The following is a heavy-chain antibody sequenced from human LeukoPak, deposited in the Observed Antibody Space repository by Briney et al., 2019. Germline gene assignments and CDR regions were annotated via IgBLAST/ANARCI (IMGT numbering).Heavy chain of an antibody. J-gene: IGHJ4*02. D-gene: IGHD3-10*01. CDR3: ARGPAWGYGSGSFDY. CDR1: GGSISSYY. Sequence: PSETLSLTCTVSGGSISSYYWSWIRRPPGKGLEWIAYIYYSGSTNYNPSLKSRVTISVDTSKNQFSLKLNSVTAADTAVYYCARGPAWGYGSGSFDYWGQGTLVTVSS. CDR2: IYYSGST. V-gene: IGHV4-59*01.